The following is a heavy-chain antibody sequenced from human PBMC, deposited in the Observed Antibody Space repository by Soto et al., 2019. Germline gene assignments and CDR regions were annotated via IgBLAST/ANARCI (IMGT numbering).Heavy chain of an antibody. V-gene: IGHV3-7*05. D-gene: IGHD1-1*01. J-gene: IGHJ4*02. CDR1: GFTFSSYW. CDR3: ARQISGGTGTKYYFDY. Sequence: EVQLVESGGGLVQPGGSLRLSCAASGFTFSSYWMSWVRQAPGKGLEWVANIKQDGSEKYYVDSVKGRFTISRDNAKNSLYLQMNSLRAEDTAVYYCARQISGGTGTKYYFDYWGQGTLVTVSS. CDR2: IKQDGSEK.